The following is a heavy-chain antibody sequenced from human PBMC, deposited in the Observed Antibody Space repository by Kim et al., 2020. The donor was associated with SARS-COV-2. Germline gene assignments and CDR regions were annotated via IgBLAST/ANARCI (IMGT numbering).Heavy chain of an antibody. CDR1: GFTFSSYA. CDR3: AKDTGIVGATTDWYFDL. J-gene: IGHJ2*01. Sequence: GGSLRLSCSASGFTFSSYAMSWVRQAPGKGLEWVSTISGSGTSTYYTDSVKGRFTISRDNSKNTLFLLMRSLRAEDTAIYYCAKDTGIVGATTDWYFDL. CDR2: ISGSGTST. V-gene: IGHV3-23*01. D-gene: IGHD1-26*01.